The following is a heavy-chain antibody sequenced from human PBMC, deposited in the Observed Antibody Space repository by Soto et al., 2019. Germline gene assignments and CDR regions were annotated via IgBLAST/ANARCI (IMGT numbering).Heavy chain of an antibody. CDR1: GYTFTSYA. J-gene: IGHJ2*01. CDR3: ARAFSSSWYRDWYFDL. V-gene: IGHV1-3*01. D-gene: IGHD6-13*01. Sequence: ASVKVSCKASGYTFTSYAMHWVRQAPGQRLEWMGWINAGNGNTKYSQKFQGRVTITRDTSASTAYMELSSLRSEDTAVYYCARAFSSSWYRDWYFDLWGRGTLVTVSS. CDR2: INAGNGNT.